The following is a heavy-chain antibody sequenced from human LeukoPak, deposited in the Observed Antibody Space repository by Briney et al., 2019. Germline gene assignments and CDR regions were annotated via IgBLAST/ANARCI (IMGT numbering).Heavy chain of an antibody. CDR1: GYTFTGYY. CDR3: ARDSPSGAGGSYSAYWYYGMDV. V-gene: IGHV1-2*02. J-gene: IGHJ6*02. CDR2: INPNSGGT. Sequence: ASVKVSCKASGYTFTGYYMHWVRQAPGQGLEWMGWINPNSGGTNYAQKFQGRVTMTRDTSISTAYMELSRLRSDDTAVYYCARDSPSGAGGSYSAYWYYGMDVWGQGTTVTVSS. D-gene: IGHD1-26*01.